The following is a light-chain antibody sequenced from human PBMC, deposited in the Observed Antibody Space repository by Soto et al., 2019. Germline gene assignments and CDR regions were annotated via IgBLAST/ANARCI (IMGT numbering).Light chain of an antibody. CDR1: SSDIGAHNF. CDR3: NSYTTSNTFA. CDR2: EVI. J-gene: IGLJ1*01. Sequence: QSLLTQPASVSGSPGQAITVSCSGTSSDIGAHNFVSWYQQHPGKAPKLIIYEVINRPSGVYDRFSGSKSGNTASLTISGLQSEDEADYYCNSYTTSNTFAFGSGTKVTVL. V-gene: IGLV2-14*03.